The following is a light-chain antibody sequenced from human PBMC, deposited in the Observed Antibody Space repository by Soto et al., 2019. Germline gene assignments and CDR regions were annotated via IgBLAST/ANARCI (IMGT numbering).Light chain of an antibody. CDR2: EVN. J-gene: IGLJ1*01. Sequence: SELNRPAYVSRSHGQSSTLTYDGTGSDVGAYNLVSWYQQRPGKAPKLIICEVNTRPSGISNRFSGSKSGDTASLTISGLQAEDEADYFCCSYAGTVAYVFGTVTKVTVL. V-gene: IGLV2-23*02. CDR3: CSYAGTVAYV. CDR1: GSDVGAYNL.